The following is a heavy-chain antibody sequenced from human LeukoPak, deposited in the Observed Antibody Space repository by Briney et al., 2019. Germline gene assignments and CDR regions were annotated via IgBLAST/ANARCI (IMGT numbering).Heavy chain of an antibody. CDR1: GFTLSSYA. V-gene: IGHV3-30-3*01. CDR3: ARDARRYDFWSGYYHDY. CDR2: ISYDGSNK. Sequence: PTGRPLRLSCAASGFTLSSYAMHWVRQAPGKGLEWVAVISYDGSNKYYADSVKGRFTISRDNSKNTLYLQMNSLRAEDTAVYYCARDARRYDFWSGYYHDYWGQGTLVTVSS. D-gene: IGHD3-3*01. J-gene: IGHJ4*02.